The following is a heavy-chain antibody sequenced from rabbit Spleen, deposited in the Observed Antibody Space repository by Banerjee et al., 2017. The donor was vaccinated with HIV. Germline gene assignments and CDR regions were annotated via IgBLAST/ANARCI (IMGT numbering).Heavy chain of an antibody. V-gene: IGHV1S45*01. J-gene: IGHJ6*01. D-gene: IGHD8-1*01. CDR3: ARDAGTSFSTYGMDL. Sequence: QEQLEESGGDLVKPEGSLTLTCTASGFSFSSSYWICWVRQAPGKGLEWIACIYNGDGSTDYASWVNGRFTISSDNAQSTVDLKMTSLTAADTATYFCARDAGTSFSTYGMDLWGPGTLVTVS. CDR2: IYNGDGST. CDR1: GFSFSSSYW.